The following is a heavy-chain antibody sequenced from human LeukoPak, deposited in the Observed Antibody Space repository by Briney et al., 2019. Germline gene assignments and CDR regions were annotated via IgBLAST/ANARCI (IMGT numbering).Heavy chain of an antibody. J-gene: IGHJ4*02. Sequence: GESLKISCKGSGYSFTSYWIGWVRQMPGKGLEWMGIIYPGDSDTRYSPSFQGQVTISADKSISTAYLQWSSLKASDTAMYYCARAPLSYCSGGSCYSGFDYWGQGTLVTVSS. V-gene: IGHV5-51*01. CDR1: GYSFTSYW. CDR3: ARAPLSYCSGGSCYSGFDY. CDR2: IYPGDSDT. D-gene: IGHD2-15*01.